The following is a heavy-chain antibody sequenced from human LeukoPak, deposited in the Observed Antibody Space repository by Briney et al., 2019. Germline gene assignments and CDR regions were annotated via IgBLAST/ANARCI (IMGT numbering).Heavy chain of an antibody. CDR3: ARDNGYCSGGSCYHYYMDV. D-gene: IGHD2-15*01. Sequence: GGTLRLSCAASGFTFSSYGMSWVRQAPGKGLEWVANINLDGSEKYYVDSVKGRFTISRDNAKDSVYLQMNSLRAEDTAVYYCARDNGYCSGGSCYHYYMDVWGKGTTVTVSS. CDR1: GFTFSSYG. J-gene: IGHJ6*03. V-gene: IGHV3-7*01. CDR2: INLDGSEK.